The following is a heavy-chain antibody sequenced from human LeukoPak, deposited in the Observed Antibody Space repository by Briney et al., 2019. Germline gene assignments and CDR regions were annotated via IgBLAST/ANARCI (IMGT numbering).Heavy chain of an antibody. CDR2: INPNSGWT. CDR3: ARVTVTAVGLDY. CDR1: GYTFTGYY. V-gene: IGHV1-2*02. D-gene: IGHD4-17*01. J-gene: IGHJ4*02. Sequence: ASVKITCKASGYTFTGYYMHWVRQAPGQGLEWMGWINPNSGWTNYAQEFQGRVTMTRDTSISTAYMELSRLRSDDTAVYYCARVTVTAVGLDYWGQGTLVTVSS.